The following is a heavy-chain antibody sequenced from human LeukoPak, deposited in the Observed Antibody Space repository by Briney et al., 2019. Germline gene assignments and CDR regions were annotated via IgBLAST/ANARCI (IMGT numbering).Heavy chain of an antibody. CDR3: ARGGDYYDSSGYYQTCPLDY. V-gene: IGHV1-18*01. CDR1: GYTFTSYG. J-gene: IGHJ4*02. Sequence: GASVKVSCKASGYTFTSYGISWVRQAPGQGLEWMGWISAYNGNTNYAQKLQGRVTVTTDTSTSTAYMGLRSLRSDDTAVYYCARGGDYYDSSGYYQTCPLDYWGQGTLVTVSS. CDR2: ISAYNGNT. D-gene: IGHD3-22*01.